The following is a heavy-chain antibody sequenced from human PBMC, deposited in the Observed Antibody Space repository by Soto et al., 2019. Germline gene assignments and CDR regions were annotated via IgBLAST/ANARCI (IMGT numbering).Heavy chain of an antibody. V-gene: IGHV1-69*01. CDR3: ASRRIQLWPDAFDI. Sequence: QVQLVQSGAEVKKPGSSVKVSCKASGGTFSSYAISWVRQAPGQGLEWMGGIIPIFGTANYAQKFQGRVTITADEATSTAYMERSSMRSEDTAVYYCASRRIQLWPDAFDIWGQGTMVTVSS. CDR1: GGTFSSYA. J-gene: IGHJ3*02. D-gene: IGHD5-18*01. CDR2: IIPIFGTA.